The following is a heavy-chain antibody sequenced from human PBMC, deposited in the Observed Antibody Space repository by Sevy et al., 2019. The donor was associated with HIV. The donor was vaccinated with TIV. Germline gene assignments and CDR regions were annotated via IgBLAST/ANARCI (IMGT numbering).Heavy chain of an antibody. Sequence: SESLSLTCAVYGGSFSAYYWSWIRQAPGQGLEWIGDINHSGSANYNPSLKSRVTISVDTTKSQFSLKLSSVTAADTAAHYCARPGGDLWGRGTMVTVSS. D-gene: IGHD3-16*01. CDR3: ARPGGDL. CDR2: INHSGSA. V-gene: IGHV4-34*01. CDR1: GGSFSAYY. J-gene: IGHJ4*02.